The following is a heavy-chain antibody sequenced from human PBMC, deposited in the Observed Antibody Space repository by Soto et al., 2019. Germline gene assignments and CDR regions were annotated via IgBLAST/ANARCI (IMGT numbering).Heavy chain of an antibody. CDR1: GFTFSRYG. D-gene: IGHD1-7*01. J-gene: IGHJ4*02. V-gene: IGHV3-30*18. Sequence: GGSLRLSCAASGFTFSRYGMHWVRQAPGKGLEWVALISRDGSNTYYAGSVKGRFTISRDNAKNTLYLQMNSLRPEDTAVYFCAKEIFTATTTYGFDQWGQGTLVTVSS. CDR2: ISRDGSNT. CDR3: AKEIFTATTTYGFDQ.